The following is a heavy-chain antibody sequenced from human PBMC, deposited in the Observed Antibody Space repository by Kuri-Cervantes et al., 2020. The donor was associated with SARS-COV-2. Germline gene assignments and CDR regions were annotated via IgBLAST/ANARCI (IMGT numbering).Heavy chain of an antibody. D-gene: IGHD2-15*01. CDR2: ISSSSSYI. Sequence: LSLTCAASGFTFSSYSMNWARQAPGKGLEWVSSISSSSSYIYYAYSVKGRFTISRDNAKNSLYLQMNSLRAEDTAVYYCARDRGEDIVVVVAASAYDYWGQGTLVTVSS. V-gene: IGHV3-21*01. J-gene: IGHJ4*02. CDR3: ARDRGEDIVVVVAASAYDY. CDR1: GFTFSSYS.